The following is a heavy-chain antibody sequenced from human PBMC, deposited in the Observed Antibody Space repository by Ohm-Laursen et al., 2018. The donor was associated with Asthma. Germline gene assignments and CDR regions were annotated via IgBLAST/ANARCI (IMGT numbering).Heavy chain of an antibody. CDR1: GFTFSSYA. CDR2: ISYDGSNK. CDR3: ARVPKDGGHHFDY. Sequence: SLRLSCTASGFTFSSYAMHWVRQAPGKGLEWVAVISYDGSNKYYADSVKGRCTISRDNAKNSLFLQMNSLRAEDTAVYYCARVPKDGGHHFDYWGQGTLVTVSS. V-gene: IGHV3-30-3*01. J-gene: IGHJ4*02. D-gene: IGHD2-15*01.